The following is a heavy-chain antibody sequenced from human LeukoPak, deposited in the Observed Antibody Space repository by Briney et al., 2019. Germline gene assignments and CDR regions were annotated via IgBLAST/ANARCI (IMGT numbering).Heavy chain of an antibody. J-gene: IGHJ4*02. CDR3: ARFDSRRGFGEL. D-gene: IGHD3-10*01. CDR1: GYTFTSYG. Sequence: ASVKVSCKASGYTFTSYGISWVRQALGQGLEWMGWISAYNGNTNYAQKLQGRVTMTTDTSTSTAYMELRSLRSDDTAVYYCARFDSRRGFGELWGQGTLVTVSS. CDR2: ISAYNGNT. V-gene: IGHV1-18*01.